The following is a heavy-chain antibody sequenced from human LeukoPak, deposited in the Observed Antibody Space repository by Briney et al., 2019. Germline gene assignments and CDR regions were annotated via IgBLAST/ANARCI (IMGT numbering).Heavy chain of an antibody. D-gene: IGHD3-10*01. CDR2: INSDGSST. CDR3: ARGNRLLWFGELTPSYYMDV. V-gene: IGHV3-74*01. CDR1: GFTFSSYW. Sequence: GGSLRLSCAASGFTFSSYWMHWVRQAPGKGLVWVSRINSDGSSTSYADSVKGGFTISRDNAKNTLYLQMNSLRAEDTAVYYCARGNRLLWFGELTPSYYMDVWGKGTTVTVSS. J-gene: IGHJ6*03.